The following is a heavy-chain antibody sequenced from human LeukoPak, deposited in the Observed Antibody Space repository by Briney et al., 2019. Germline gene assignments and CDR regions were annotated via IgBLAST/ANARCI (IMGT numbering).Heavy chain of an antibody. J-gene: IGHJ4*02. Sequence: GKSLTLSCEASGFTFSRSGMHWVRHAPGKWLEWLAVIWYDGSSKYYADSVKGRFTISRDNSKNTLYLQMDSLRVEDTALYYCARGLQLTTVTPDFWGQGTLVTVSS. CDR2: IWYDGSSK. CDR1: GFTFSRSG. CDR3: ARGLQLTTVTPDF. D-gene: IGHD4-17*01. V-gene: IGHV3-33*01.